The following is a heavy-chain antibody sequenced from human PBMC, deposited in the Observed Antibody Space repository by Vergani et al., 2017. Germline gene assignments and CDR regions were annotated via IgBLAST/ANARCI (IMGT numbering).Heavy chain of an antibody. D-gene: IGHD3-22*01. V-gene: IGHV4-30-2*01. Sequence: QLQLQESGPGLVKPSETLSLTCTVSGGSISSSSYYWGWIRQPPGKGLEWIGYIYHSGSTYYNPSLKSRVTISVDRPKNQFSLKLSSVTAADTAVYYCARRSSDSSGYYGVWYFDLWGRGTLVTVSS. J-gene: IGHJ2*01. CDR1: GGSISSSSYY. CDR3: ARRSSDSSGYYGVWYFDL. CDR2: IYHSGST.